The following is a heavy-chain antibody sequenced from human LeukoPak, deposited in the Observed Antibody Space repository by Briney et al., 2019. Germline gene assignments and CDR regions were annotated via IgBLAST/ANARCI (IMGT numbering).Heavy chain of an antibody. D-gene: IGHD6-6*01. CDR2: IYYSGST. J-gene: IGHJ2*01. Sequence: PSEALSLTCSVSGGPISSSSYYWGWIRQPPGKGLEWIGSIYYSGSTYYNPSLKSRVTISVDTSKNQFSLKLSSVTAADTAVYYCARRDYSSSSEYFDLWGRGTLVTVSS. V-gene: IGHV4-39*01. CDR3: ARRDYSSSSEYFDL. CDR1: GGPISSSSYY.